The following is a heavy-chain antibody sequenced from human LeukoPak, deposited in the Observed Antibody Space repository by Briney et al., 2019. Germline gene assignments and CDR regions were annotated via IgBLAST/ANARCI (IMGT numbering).Heavy chain of an antibody. Sequence: SETLSLTCTVSGGSISGSTSYWGWIRQSPGKGLEWIGLFNYSGTTYYNPSFKSRVSISIDRSRTQFSLKLSSVTAADTAFYYCSRYDSDTGDFDPWGQGTLVTISS. J-gene: IGHJ5*02. CDR2: FNYSGTT. V-gene: IGHV4-39*07. CDR1: GGSISGSTSY. CDR3: SRYDSDTGDFDP. D-gene: IGHD3-10*01.